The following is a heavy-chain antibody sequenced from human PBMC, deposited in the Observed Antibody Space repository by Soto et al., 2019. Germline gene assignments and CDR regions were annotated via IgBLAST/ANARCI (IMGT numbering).Heavy chain of an antibody. CDR3: ATRSMITYPKINYYFDY. J-gene: IGHJ4*02. V-gene: IGHV3-23*01. D-gene: IGHD3-16*01. Sequence: GGSLRLSCAASGFTFSNYAMSWVRQAPGKGLEWVSTISGSGGGTYYADSVKGRFTISRDNPRNTLSLQMNSLRAEDSAVYYCATRSMITYPKINYYFDYWGQGTLVTVSS. CDR1: GFTFSNYA. CDR2: ISGSGGGT.